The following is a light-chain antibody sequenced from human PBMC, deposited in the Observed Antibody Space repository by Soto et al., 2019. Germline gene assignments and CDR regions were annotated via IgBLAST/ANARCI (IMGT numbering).Light chain of an antibody. V-gene: IGLV2-8*01. CDR2: EVT. CDR1: SSDVGGYNF. Sequence: QSVLTQPPSASGSPGQSVTISRTGTSSDVGGYNFVSWYQQHPGKAPKLIIYEVTKRPSGVPDRFSGSKSGNTASLTVSGLQAEDEADYYCSSYSGTNNYVFGTGTKLTVL. CDR3: SSYSGTNNYV. J-gene: IGLJ1*01.